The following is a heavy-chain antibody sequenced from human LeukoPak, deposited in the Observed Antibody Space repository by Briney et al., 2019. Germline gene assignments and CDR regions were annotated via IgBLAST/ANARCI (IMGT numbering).Heavy chain of an antibody. CDR3: AGVKISGYCSSTSCNSYWYFDL. CDR1: GGSISSSSYY. J-gene: IGHJ2*01. D-gene: IGHD2-2*01. Sequence: SETLTLTCTVTGGSISSSSYYWGWIRQPPGKGLEWIGSNYYSGSTYYNPSLKSRATISVDTSKSQFSLKLSSVTAAATAVYYCAGVKISGYCSSTSCNSYWYFDLWGRGTLVTVSS. CDR2: NYYSGST. V-gene: IGHV4-39*07.